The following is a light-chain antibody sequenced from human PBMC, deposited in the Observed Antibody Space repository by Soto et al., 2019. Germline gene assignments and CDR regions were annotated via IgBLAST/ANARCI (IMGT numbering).Light chain of an antibody. J-gene: IGLJ1*01. CDR3: FSFTSTNTQV. CDR1: SSDFGSYKF. CDR2: ETS. V-gene: IGLV2-23*01. Sequence: QSVLTQPASVSGSPGQSVTISCTGTSSDFGSYKFVSWYQHHPGKVPKAIIYETSKRPSGVSDRFSGSKSGNTASLTISGLQAEDEADYYCFSFTSTNTQVFGSGTKVTVL.